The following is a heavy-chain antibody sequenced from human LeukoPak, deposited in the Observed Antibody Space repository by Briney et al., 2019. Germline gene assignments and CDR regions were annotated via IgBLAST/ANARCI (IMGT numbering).Heavy chain of an antibody. CDR3: ARELKVVVVPAAIPGY. V-gene: IGHV1-2*02. CDR2: INPNGGGT. Sequence: GASVKVSCKASGYTFTGYYMHWVRQAPGQGLEWMGWINPNGGGTNYAQKFQGRVTMTRDTSISTAYMELSRLRSDDTAVYYCARELKVVVVPAAIPGYWGQGTLVTVSS. J-gene: IGHJ4*02. CDR1: GYTFTGYY. D-gene: IGHD2-2*01.